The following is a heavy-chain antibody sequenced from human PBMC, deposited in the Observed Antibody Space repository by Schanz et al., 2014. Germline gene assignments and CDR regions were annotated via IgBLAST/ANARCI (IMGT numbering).Heavy chain of an antibody. CDR2: ISSRSSHI. D-gene: IGHD6-19*01. Sequence: EVQLLESGGGLVQPGGSLRLSCGVSGFTASSHSMNWVRQAPGKGLEWVSSISSRSSHIYYADSVKGRFTVSRDNAKNSVYLQMNGLRVEDTAVYYCAASSGWHPSTDYWGQGTLVTVSS. V-gene: IGHV3-21*04. J-gene: IGHJ4*02. CDR1: GFTASSHS. CDR3: AASSGWHPSTDY.